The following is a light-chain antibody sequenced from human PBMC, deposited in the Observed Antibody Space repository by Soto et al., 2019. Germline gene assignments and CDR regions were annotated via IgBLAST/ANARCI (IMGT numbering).Light chain of an antibody. CDR1: QGIRSY. Sequence: AIRMTQSPSSFSASTGDRVTITCRASQGIRSYLAWYQQKPGKAPKLLIYATSTLQSGVPSRFSDSGSGTDFTLTISCLQSEDFATYYCQQYYGDPTFGQGTKVEIK. V-gene: IGKV1-8*01. CDR3: QQYYGDPT. J-gene: IGKJ1*01. CDR2: ATS.